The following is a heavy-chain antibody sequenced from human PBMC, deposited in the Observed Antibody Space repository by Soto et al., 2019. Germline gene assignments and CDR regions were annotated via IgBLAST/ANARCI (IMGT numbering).Heavy chain of an antibody. Sequence: EVQLVESGGGLVQPGGSLRLSCAASGFTFSSYWMHWVRQAPGKGLVWVSRINSDGSSTSYADSVKGRFTISREHAKNPLYLQMNSLSAEDTAVYYCASTGGIKWLRPIDYWGQGTLDTVSS. D-gene: IGHD5-12*01. V-gene: IGHV3-74*01. CDR1: GFTFSSYW. J-gene: IGHJ4*02. CDR3: ASTGGIKWLRPIDY. CDR2: INSDGSST.